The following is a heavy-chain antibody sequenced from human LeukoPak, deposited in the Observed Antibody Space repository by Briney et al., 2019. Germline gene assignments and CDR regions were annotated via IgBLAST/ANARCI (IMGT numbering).Heavy chain of an antibody. J-gene: IGHJ4*02. CDR3: ARGLGYSSGWSEY. Sequence: ASEKVSCKASGYIFTDYYIHWVRQAPGQGLEWRGIINPTGGDTVYAQKFQGRLTMTRDTSTNTVYMELSSFKSEDTAMFCCARGLGYSSGWSEYWGQGTLVGVSS. D-gene: IGHD6-19*01. CDR2: INPTGGDT. V-gene: IGHV1-46*01. CDR1: GYIFTDYY.